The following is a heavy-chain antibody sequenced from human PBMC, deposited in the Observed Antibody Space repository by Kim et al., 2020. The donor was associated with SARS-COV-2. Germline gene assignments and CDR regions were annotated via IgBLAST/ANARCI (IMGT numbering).Heavy chain of an antibody. D-gene: IGHD3-10*01. J-gene: IGHJ2*01. CDR1: GGSISSYY. CDR3: ASGEGISPQSWYFDL. Sequence: SETLSLTCTVSGGSISSYYWSWIRQPPGKGLEWIGYIYYSGSTNYNPSLKSRVTISVDTSKNQFSLKLSSVTAADTAVYYCASGEGISPQSWYFDLWGRGTLVTVSS. CDR2: IYYSGST. V-gene: IGHV4-59*01.